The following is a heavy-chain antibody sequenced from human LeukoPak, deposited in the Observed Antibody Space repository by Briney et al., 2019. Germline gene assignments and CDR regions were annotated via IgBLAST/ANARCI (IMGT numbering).Heavy chain of an antibody. CDR2: IYTSGST. J-gene: IGHJ4*02. D-gene: IGHD3-9*01. Sequence: PSETLSLTCTVSGGSISSYYWSWIRQPAGKGLEWIGRIYTSGSTNYNPSLKSRVTMSVDTSKSQFSLKLSSVTAADTAVYYCASMYYDILTGYVFQNWGQGTLVTVSS. CDR1: GGSISSYY. V-gene: IGHV4-4*07. CDR3: ASMYYDILTGYVFQN.